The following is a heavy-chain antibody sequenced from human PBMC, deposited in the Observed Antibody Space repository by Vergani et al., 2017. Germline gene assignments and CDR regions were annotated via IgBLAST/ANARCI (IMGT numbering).Heavy chain of an antibody. D-gene: IGHD2-15*01. J-gene: IGHJ6*02. CDR1: GFTFSSYS. V-gene: IGHV3-21*01. Sequence: EVQLVESGGGLVQPGGSLRLSCAASGFTFSSYSMNWVRQAPGKGLEWVSSISSSSSYIYYADSVKGRFTISRDNAKNSLYLQMNSLRAEDTAVYYCARGSATPRPYYYGMDVWGQGTTVTVSS. CDR3: ARGSATPRPYYYGMDV. CDR2: ISSSSSYI.